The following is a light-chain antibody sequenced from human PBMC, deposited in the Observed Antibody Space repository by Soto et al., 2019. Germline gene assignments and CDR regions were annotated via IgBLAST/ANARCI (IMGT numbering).Light chain of an antibody. CDR2: KAS. Sequence: DIQMTQSPSTLSASVGDRVTITCRASQSISSWLAWYQQKPGKAPKLLIYKASSLESGVPSRFSGSGSGTEFTLTINSLQPDDFATYYCQQYSVYWTFGQGTKVDSK. CDR1: QSISSW. V-gene: IGKV1-5*03. CDR3: QQYSVYWT. J-gene: IGKJ1*01.